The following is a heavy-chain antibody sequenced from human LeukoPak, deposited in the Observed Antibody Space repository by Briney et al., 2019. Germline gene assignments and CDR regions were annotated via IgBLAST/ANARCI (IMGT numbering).Heavy chain of an antibody. CDR3: AVGYSYGSPIDY. J-gene: IGHJ4*02. D-gene: IGHD5-18*01. V-gene: IGHV4-34*01. CDR2: INHSGST. CDR1: GGSLSGYY. Sequence: KPSETLSLTCAVYGGSLSGYYWSWIRQPPGKGLEWIGEINHSGSTNYNPSLKSRVTISVDTSKNQLSLKLSSVTAADTAVYYCAVGYSYGSPIDYWGQGTLVTVSS.